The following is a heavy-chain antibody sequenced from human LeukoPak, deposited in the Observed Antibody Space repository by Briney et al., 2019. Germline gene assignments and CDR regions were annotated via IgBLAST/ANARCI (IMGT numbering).Heavy chain of an antibody. CDR1: GGSFSGYY. CDR2: INHSGST. Sequence: LETLSLTCAVYGGSFSGYYWSWIRQPPGKGLEWIGEINHSGSTNYNPSLKSRVTISVDTSKNQFSLKLSSVTAADTAVYYCARGRIVVPAAMLEYFQHWGQGTLVTVSS. J-gene: IGHJ1*01. D-gene: IGHD2-2*01. V-gene: IGHV4-34*01. CDR3: ARGRIVVPAAMLEYFQH.